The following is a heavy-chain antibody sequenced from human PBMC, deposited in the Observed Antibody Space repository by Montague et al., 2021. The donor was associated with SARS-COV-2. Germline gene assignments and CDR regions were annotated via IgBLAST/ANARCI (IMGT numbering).Heavy chain of an antibody. V-gene: IGHV2-5*02. J-gene: IGHJ5*02. CDR1: GFPLNTSGKG. CDR2: IYWDDDK. Sequence: PALAKPTQTLTLTCTFSGFPLNTSGKGVGWVRQPPGKALEWLALIYWDDDKRYSPSLKSRSTISKDTTKNEVVLTVANMDPVDTATYYCARYGDYGSWFDPWGQGTLVAVSS. CDR3: ARYGDYGSWFDP. D-gene: IGHD4-17*01.